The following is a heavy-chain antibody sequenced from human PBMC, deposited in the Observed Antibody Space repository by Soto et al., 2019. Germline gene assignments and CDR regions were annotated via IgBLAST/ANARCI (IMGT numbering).Heavy chain of an antibody. CDR2: VIPTFGTS. D-gene: IGHD1-1*01. CDR3: TALGLSTSLDH. CDR1: GVSFSRYA. J-gene: IGHJ4*02. Sequence: GASVKVSCKASGVSFSRYALSWVRQAPGQGLEWMGSVIPTFGTSSYAHDFQGRVTITADESTSYMQLSGLRSEDTAVYYCTALGLSTSLDHWGQGTLVTVSS. V-gene: IGHV1-69*13.